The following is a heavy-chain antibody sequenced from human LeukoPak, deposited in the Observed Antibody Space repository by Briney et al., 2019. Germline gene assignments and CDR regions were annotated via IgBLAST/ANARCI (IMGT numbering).Heavy chain of an antibody. CDR3: ARASAGYYYDSRGCHY. J-gene: IGHJ4*02. CDR1: AFTFSSYW. Sequence: GGSLRLSCAASAFTFSSYWMHWVRQAPGKGRVWVSRINTDGSSTSYADSVKGRFTISRDNAKNMLYMQMNSLRAEDTAVYYCARASAGYYYDSRGCHYWGQGTLVTVSS. CDR2: INTDGSST. V-gene: IGHV3-74*01. D-gene: IGHD3-22*01.